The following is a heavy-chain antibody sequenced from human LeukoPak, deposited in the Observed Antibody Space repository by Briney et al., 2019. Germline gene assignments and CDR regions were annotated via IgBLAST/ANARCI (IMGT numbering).Heavy chain of an antibody. Sequence: GGSLRLSCAVSGFTFSNYAMNWVRQAPGKGLEWVSAISYSTYYADSVKGRFTISRDNSKNTLYLLMNSLRAEDTAVYFCARYCITPSCLDDNSYYGMDVWGQGTTVTVSS. CDR2: ISYST. D-gene: IGHD2-2*01. V-gene: IGHV3-23*01. CDR3: ARYCITPSCLDDNSYYGMDV. CDR1: GFTFSNYA. J-gene: IGHJ6*02.